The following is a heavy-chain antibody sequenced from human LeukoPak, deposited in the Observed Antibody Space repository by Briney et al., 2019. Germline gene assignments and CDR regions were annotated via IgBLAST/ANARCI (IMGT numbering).Heavy chain of an antibody. V-gene: IGHV1-46*01. CDR1: GYSFTSYY. J-gene: IGHJ4*02. CDR2: INPSGGST. D-gene: IGHD5-24*01. Sequence: ASVKVSCYASGYSFTSYYMHWVRQAPGQGLEWMGIINPSGGSTSYAQKFQGRVTMTRDMSTSTVYMELSSLRSEDTAVYYCARDYEEMATIPGYWGQGTLVTVSS. CDR3: ARDYEEMATIPGY.